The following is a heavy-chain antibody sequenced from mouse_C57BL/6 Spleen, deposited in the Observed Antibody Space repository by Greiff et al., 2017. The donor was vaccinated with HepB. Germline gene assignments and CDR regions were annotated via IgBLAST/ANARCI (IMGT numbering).Heavy chain of an antibody. CDR3: ARQTARGNWFAY. CDR2: ISGGGGNT. D-gene: IGHD3-2*01. V-gene: IGHV5-9*01. J-gene: IGHJ3*01. CDR1: GFTFSSYT. Sequence: DVMLVESGGGLVKPGGSLKLSCAASGFTFSSYTMSWVRQTPEKRLEWVATISGGGGNTYYPDSVKGRFTISRDNAKNTLYLQMSSLRSEDTALYYCARQTARGNWFAYWGQGTLVTVSA.